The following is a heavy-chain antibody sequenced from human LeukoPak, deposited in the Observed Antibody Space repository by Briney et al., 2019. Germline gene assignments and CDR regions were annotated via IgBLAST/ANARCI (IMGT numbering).Heavy chain of an antibody. J-gene: IGHJ4*02. CDR1: GFTFSSYS. Sequence: GGSLRLSCAASGFTFSSYSMNWVRQAPGKGLEWVSHITASGTAMFYADSVKGRFTISRDNSKDTLYLQMNSLRAEDTAVYYCARNENSGWGYFDYWGQGTLVTVSS. CDR3: ARNENSGWGYFDY. D-gene: IGHD5-12*01. CDR2: ITASGTAM. V-gene: IGHV3-48*01.